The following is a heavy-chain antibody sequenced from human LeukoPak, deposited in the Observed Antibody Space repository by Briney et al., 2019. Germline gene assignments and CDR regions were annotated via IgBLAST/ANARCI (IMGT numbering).Heavy chain of an antibody. V-gene: IGHV4-59*01. CDR3: ARRGRGYSSAEAFDI. CDR1: GGSISSYY. J-gene: IGHJ3*02. Sequence: SETLSLTCTVSGGSISSYYWSWIRQPPGKGLEWIGYIYYSGCTNYNPSLKSRVTISVDTSKNQFSLKLSCVTAADTAVYYCARRGRGYSSAEAFDIWGQGTMVTVSS. D-gene: IGHD6-25*01. CDR2: IYYSGCT.